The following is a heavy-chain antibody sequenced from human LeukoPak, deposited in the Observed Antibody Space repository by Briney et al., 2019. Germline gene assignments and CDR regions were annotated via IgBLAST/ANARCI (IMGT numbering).Heavy chain of an antibody. V-gene: IGHV1-45*02. CDR2: ITPFNGNT. J-gene: IGHJ5*02. CDR1: GYTFTYRY. Sequence: GASVKVSCKASGYTFTYRYLHWVRQAPGQALEWMGWITPFNGNTNYAQKFQDRVTITRDRSMSTAYMELSSLRSEDTAMYYCARSDGVFSFDPWGQGTLVTVSS. D-gene: IGHD2-8*02. CDR3: ARSDGVFSFDP.